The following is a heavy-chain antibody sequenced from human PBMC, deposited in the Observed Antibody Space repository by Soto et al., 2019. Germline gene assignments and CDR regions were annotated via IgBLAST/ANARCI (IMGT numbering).Heavy chain of an antibody. Sequence: PSETLSLTCTVSGGSISSGGYYWSGSRQHPGKGLEWIGYIYYSGSTYYNPSLKSRVTISVDTSKNQFSLKLSSVTAADTAVYYCARLDQVEYRTSSELFVFDYWGQGTLVTVSS. CDR2: IYYSGST. D-gene: IGHD6-6*01. V-gene: IGHV4-31*02. CDR3: ARLDQVEYRTSSELFVFDY. J-gene: IGHJ4*02. CDR1: GGSISSGGYY.